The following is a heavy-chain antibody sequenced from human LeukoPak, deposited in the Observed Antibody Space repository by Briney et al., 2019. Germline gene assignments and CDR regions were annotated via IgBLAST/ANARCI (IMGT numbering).Heavy chain of an antibody. CDR2: INPNSGGT. J-gene: IGHJ6*03. CDR1: GYTFTGYY. V-gene: IGHV1-2*02. CDR3: ARDPQDCSGGSCYAGLYYMDV. D-gene: IGHD2-15*01. Sequence: ASVKVSCKASGYTFTGYYMHWVRQAPGQGLEWMGWINPNSGGTNYAQKFQGGVTMTRDTSISTAYMELSRLRSDDTAVYHCARDPQDCSGGSCYAGLYYMDVWGKGTTVTVSS.